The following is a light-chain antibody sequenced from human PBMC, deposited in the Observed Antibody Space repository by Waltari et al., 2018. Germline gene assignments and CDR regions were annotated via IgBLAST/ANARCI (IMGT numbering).Light chain of an antibody. CDR1: SSDVGTYNL. CDR3: CSYAGSYTWV. CDR2: DDN. J-gene: IGLJ3*02. V-gene: IGLV2-23*01. Sequence: QSALTQPASVSGSPGQSITISCTGTSSDVGTYNLVSWYQQYPGKATKVMIYDDNRRPSGVSDRFSGSKSGNTASLTISGVQAEDEADYYCCSYAGSYTWVFGGGTKLTVL.